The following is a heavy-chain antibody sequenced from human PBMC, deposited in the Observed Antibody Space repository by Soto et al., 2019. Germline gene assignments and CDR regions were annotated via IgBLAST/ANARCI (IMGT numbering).Heavy chain of an antibody. CDR3: ARGGDVNYSHGMDV. Sequence: QVQLVQSGGEVKKPGASVKLSCTASGYTFTSYGISWVRQAPGQGLEWMGWISAYNGKTNYAQNVQGRVTMTTDTSKRTAYMDRRSLRSDDTAVYYCARGGDVNYSHGMDVWGQGTTVTVSS. CDR2: ISAYNGKT. CDR1: GYTFTSYG. J-gene: IGHJ6*02. D-gene: IGHD5-12*01. V-gene: IGHV1-18*01.